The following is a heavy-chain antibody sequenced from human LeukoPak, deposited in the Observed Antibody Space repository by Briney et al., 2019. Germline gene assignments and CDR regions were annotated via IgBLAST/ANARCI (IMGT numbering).Heavy chain of an antibody. CDR1: EFTFSSYE. V-gene: IGHV3-48*03. Sequence: GSLRLSCAASEFTFSSYEMNWVRQAPGKGLEWVSYISSSGSTIYYADSVKGRFTISRDNAKNSLYLQMNSLRAEDTAVYYCAELGITMIGGVWGEGTTVTISS. CDR2: ISSSGSTI. CDR3: AELGITMIGGV. D-gene: IGHD3-10*02. J-gene: IGHJ6*04.